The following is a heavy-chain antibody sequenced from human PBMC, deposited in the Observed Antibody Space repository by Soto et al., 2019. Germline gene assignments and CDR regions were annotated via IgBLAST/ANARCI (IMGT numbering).Heavy chain of an antibody. CDR1: GFTFSSYG. V-gene: IGHV3-33*01. CDR2: IWYDGSNK. D-gene: IGHD6-19*01. J-gene: IGHJ6*03. CDR3: ATNRPSAIYYYYYMDV. Sequence: GGSLRLSCAASGFTFSSYGMHWVRQAPGKGLEWVAVIWYDGSNKYYADSVKGRFTISRDNSKNTLYLQMNSLRAEDTSVYYCATNRPSAIYYYYYMDVWGKGTTVTVSS.